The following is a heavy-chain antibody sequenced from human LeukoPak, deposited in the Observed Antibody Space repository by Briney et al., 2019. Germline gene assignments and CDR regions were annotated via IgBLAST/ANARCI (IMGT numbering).Heavy chain of an antibody. J-gene: IGHJ3*02. CDR3: VREGYSSGQRGAFDI. CDR1: GGSISSYY. D-gene: IGHD6-19*01. Sequence: PSETLSLTCTVSGGSISSYYWSWIRQPPGKGLEWIGYIYYSGSTNDNPSLKSRVTISVDTSKNQFSLKLSSVTAADTAVYYCVREGYSSGQRGAFDIWGQGTMVIVSS. CDR2: IYYSGST. V-gene: IGHV4-59*01.